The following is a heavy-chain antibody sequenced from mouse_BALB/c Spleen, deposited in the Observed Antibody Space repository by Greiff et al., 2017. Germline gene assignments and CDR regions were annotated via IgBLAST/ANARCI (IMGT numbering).Heavy chain of an antibody. CDR3: VRGSYGSSYYYAMDY. J-gene: IGHJ4*01. Sequence: EVKLMESGGGLVQPKGSLKLSCAASGFTFNTYAMNWVRQAPGKGLEWVARIRSKSNNYATYYADSVKDRFTISRDDSQSMLYLQMNNLKTEDTAMYYCVRGSYGSSYYYAMDYWGQGTSVTVSS. CDR2: IRSKSNNYAT. CDR1: GFTFNTYA. D-gene: IGHD1-1*01. V-gene: IGHV10-1*02.